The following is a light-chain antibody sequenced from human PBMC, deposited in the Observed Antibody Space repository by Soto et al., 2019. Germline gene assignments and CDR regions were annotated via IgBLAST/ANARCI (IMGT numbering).Light chain of an antibody. Sequence: ALTQSPGTLSLSPVERASLSFRASQTVSSDYLAWYQQKPGQAPRLLIYGASTRATGIPDRIRGSGSGTDFTLTISRLEPEDFAVYYCQQYGSSPTFGQGTKVDIK. CDR2: GAS. J-gene: IGKJ1*01. CDR1: QTVSSDY. CDR3: QQYGSSPT. V-gene: IGKV3-20*01.